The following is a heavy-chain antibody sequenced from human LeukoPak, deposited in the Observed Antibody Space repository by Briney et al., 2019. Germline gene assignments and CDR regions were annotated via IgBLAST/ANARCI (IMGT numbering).Heavy chain of an antibody. D-gene: IGHD6-13*01. CDR3: ARHIAAAGTPLDFDN. V-gene: IGHV1-69*13. CDR2: IIPIFGTA. Sequence: GASVKVSCKASGGTFSSYAISWVRQAPGQGLEWMGGIIPIFGTANYAQKFQGRVTITADESTSTAYMELSSLRSEDTAVYYCARHIAAAGTPLDFDNWGQGTLVTVSS. J-gene: IGHJ4*02. CDR1: GGTFSSYA.